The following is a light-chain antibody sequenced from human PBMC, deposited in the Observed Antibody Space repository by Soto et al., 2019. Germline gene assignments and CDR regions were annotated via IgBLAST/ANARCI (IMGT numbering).Light chain of an antibody. V-gene: IGLV2-23*01. CDR2: ETS. J-gene: IGLJ1*01. CDR1: SSDFGSYKF. CDR3: FSFTSTNTHV. Sequence: QSALTQPDSVSGSPGQSVTISCTGTSSDFGSYKFVSWYQHHPGKVPKVIIYETSKRPSGVSDRFSGSKSGNTASLTISGLQAEDEADYYCFSFTSTNTHVFGSGTKVTVL.